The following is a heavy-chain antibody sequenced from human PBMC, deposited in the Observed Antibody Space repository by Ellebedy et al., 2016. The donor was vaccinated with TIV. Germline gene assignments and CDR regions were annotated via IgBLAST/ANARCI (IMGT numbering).Heavy chain of an antibody. D-gene: IGHD6-19*01. CDR1: GFTFNSYA. Sequence: GESLKISCEASGFTFNSYAMHWVRQAPGKGLEWVAVISYDGSSKYYAASVKGRFTISRDNSMTTLYLQMKSLRAEDTSVYYCARDLDKSSGWYGGAGYWGQGTLVTVSS. CDR3: ARDLDKSSGWYGGAGY. V-gene: IGHV3-30-3*01. CDR2: ISYDGSSK. J-gene: IGHJ4*02.